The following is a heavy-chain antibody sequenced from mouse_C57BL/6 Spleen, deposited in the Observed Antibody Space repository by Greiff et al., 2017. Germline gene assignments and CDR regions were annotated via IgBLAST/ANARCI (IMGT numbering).Heavy chain of an antibody. V-gene: IGHV1-80*01. Sequence: QVQLQQSGAELVKPGASVKVSCKASGYTFTSYWMHWVKQRPGKGLEWIGQISPGDGDTNYNGKFKGKATLTADKSSSTAYMQLSSLTSEDSAVYFCARCDYGSSDFDYWGQGTTLTVSS. J-gene: IGHJ2*01. CDR3: ARCDYGSSDFDY. CDR1: GYTFTSYW. D-gene: IGHD1-1*01. CDR2: ISPGDGDT.